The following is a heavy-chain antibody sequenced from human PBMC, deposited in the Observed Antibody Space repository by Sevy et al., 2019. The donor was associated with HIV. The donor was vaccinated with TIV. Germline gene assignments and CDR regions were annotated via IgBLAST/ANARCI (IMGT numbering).Heavy chain of an antibody. D-gene: IGHD1-26*01. V-gene: IGHV4-61*01. CDR1: GGSVSSGSYF. J-gene: IGHJ4*02. CDR2: IHYSGST. CDR3: ARDSGTYPYYFDY. Sequence: SETLSLTWTVSGGSVSSGSYFWSWIRQPPGKGLEWIGYIHYSGSTNYNPSLKSRVTISVDTSKNQFSLNLSSVTAADTAVYYCARDSGTYPYYFDYWGQGTLSPSPQ.